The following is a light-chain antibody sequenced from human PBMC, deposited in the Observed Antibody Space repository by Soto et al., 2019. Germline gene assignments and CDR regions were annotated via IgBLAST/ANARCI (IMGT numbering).Light chain of an antibody. Sequence: DIVLTQSPATLSLSPGERATLSCRASQSISSYLVWFQQKPGQAPRLLIYDASTRATGIPARFSGSGSGTDFTLTISSLEPEDFAVYYCQQRSNWPLTFGPGTKVDIK. V-gene: IGKV3-11*01. CDR3: QQRSNWPLT. J-gene: IGKJ3*01. CDR1: QSISSY. CDR2: DAS.